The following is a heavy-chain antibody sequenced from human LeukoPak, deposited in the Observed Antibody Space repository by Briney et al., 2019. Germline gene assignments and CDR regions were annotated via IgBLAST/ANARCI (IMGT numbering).Heavy chain of an antibody. CDR2: IRAYSGDT. J-gene: IGHJ6*02. CDR1: GYTFTTYG. D-gene: IGHD2-15*01. Sequence: ASVKVSCKASGYTFTTYGISWVRQAPGQGLEWMGWIRAYSGDTKYAQRFQGRVTMTTDTSTSTVYMELSSLRSEDTAVYYCARTYCSGGSCYSRNGMDVWGQGTTVTVSS. V-gene: IGHV1-18*01. CDR3: ARTYCSGGSCYSRNGMDV.